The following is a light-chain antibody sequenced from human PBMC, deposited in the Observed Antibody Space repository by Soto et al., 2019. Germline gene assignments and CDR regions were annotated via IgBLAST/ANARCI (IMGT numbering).Light chain of an antibody. J-gene: IGKJ5*01. Sequence: IVLTQSPGTLSLSPGERATLSCRXSQSLSSRNLAWYQQKPGPAPRPLIYGVSSRATGIPASFSGSGSGTECTLTISSLQPEDFAVYYCQQYNNWPITFGQGTRLEIK. CDR3: QQYNNWPIT. V-gene: IGKV3-20*01. CDR1: QSLSSRN. CDR2: GVS.